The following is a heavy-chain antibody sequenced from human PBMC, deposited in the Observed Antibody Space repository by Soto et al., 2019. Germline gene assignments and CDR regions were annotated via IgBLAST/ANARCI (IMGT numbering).Heavy chain of an antibody. CDR3: ARGGWQWLPHYYYYYGMDV. Sequence: ASVKVSCKASGYTFTIYGISWVRQAPGQGLEWMGWISAYNGNTNYAQKLQGRVTMTTDTSTSTAYMELRSLRSDDTAVYYCARGGWQWLPHYYYYYGMDVWGQGTTVTVSS. J-gene: IGHJ6*02. D-gene: IGHD6-19*01. CDR2: ISAYNGNT. CDR1: GYTFTIYG. V-gene: IGHV1-18*01.